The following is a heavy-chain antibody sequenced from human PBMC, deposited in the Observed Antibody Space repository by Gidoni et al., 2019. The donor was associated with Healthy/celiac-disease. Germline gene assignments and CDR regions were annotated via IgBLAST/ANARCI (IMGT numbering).Heavy chain of an antibody. CDR2: INPSGGST. J-gene: IGHJ4*02. CDR1: GYTFTSYY. V-gene: IGHV1-46*01. D-gene: IGHD3-22*01. Sequence: QVQLVQSGAEVKKPGASVKVSCTASGYTFTSYYMNWVRQAPGQGLEWIGIINPSGGSTSYAQKFQGRVTMTRDTSTSTVYMELSSLRSEDTAVYYCARGDYYDSSALGKGYDYWGQGTLVTVSS. CDR3: ARGDYYDSSALGKGYDY.